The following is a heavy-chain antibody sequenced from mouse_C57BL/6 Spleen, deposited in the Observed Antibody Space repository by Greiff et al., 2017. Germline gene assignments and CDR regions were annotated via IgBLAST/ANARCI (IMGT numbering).Heavy chain of an antibody. J-gene: IGHJ4*01. CDR3: AREGLRRGYYAMDY. V-gene: IGHV5-17*01. CDR1: GFTFSDYG. CDR2: ISSGSSTI. Sequence: EVQGVVSGGGLVKPGGSLKLSCAASGFTFSDYGMHWVRQAPEKGLEWVAYISSGSSTIYYADTVKGRFTISRDNAKNTLYLQMTGLRSEDTAMYYCAREGLRRGYYAMDYWGQGTSVTVSS. D-gene: IGHD2-4*01.